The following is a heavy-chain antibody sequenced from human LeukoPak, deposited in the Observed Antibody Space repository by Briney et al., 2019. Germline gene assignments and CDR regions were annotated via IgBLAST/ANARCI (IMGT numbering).Heavy chain of an antibody. Sequence: PGGSLRLSCAASGFGFSNFWMSWVSQAPGKGPEWVADIKEDGSLKNYVDSVKGRFTISRDNAKNSLYLQMNSLRAEDTAVYYCARLREIPVFGVVTKSTSYFDYWGQGTLVTVSS. CDR1: GFGFSNFW. CDR3: ARLREIPVFGVVTKSTSYFDY. V-gene: IGHV3-7*01. CDR2: IKEDGSLK. D-gene: IGHD3-3*01. J-gene: IGHJ4*02.